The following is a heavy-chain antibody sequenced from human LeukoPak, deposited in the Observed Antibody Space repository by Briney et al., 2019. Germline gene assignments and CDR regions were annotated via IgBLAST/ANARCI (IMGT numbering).Heavy chain of an antibody. D-gene: IGHD2-15*01. V-gene: IGHV1-2*02. CDR2: IQPKSGGT. Sequence: ASVKVSCKASGYTFTDYNVYWVRQAPGQGPEWMGWIQPKSGGTIYAQRFQGRVTMTRDRSISTAYMELSSLRYDDTAVYYCARRYCSGGSCIPDYWGQGTLVTVSS. J-gene: IGHJ4*02. CDR1: GYTFTDYN. CDR3: ARRYCSGGSCIPDY.